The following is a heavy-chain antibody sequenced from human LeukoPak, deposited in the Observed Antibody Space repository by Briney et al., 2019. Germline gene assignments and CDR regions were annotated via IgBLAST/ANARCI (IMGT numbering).Heavy chain of an antibody. Sequence: PGASLRLSCAASGFTFSSYAVSWVRQAPGKGLEWVSTISATGGGTVYADSVKGRFTISRDNSENMLLLQMNSLRADDTAVYYCAKDWATLPSRLSPFDSWGQGILVTVSS. CDR2: ISATGGGT. J-gene: IGHJ4*02. D-gene: IGHD6-6*01. CDR1: GFTFSSYA. CDR3: AKDWATLPSRLSPFDS. V-gene: IGHV3-23*01.